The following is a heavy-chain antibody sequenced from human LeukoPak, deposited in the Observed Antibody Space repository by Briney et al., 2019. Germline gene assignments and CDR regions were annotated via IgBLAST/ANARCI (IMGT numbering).Heavy chain of an antibody. J-gene: IGHJ6*03. CDR1: GGSFSGYY. CDR2: INHSGST. V-gene: IGHV4-34*01. CDR3: ARPHINSGRYYYMDV. Sequence: SETLSLTCAVYGGSFSGYYWGWIRQPPGKGLEWIGEINHSGSTNYDQSLKGRVTISVDTSKSQFSLILTSVTAADSAVYYCARPHINSGRYYYMDVWGKGTTVTVSS. D-gene: IGHD1-26*01.